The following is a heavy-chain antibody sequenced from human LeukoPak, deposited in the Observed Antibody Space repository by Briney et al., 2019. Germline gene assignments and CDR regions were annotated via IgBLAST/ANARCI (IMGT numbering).Heavy chain of an antibody. V-gene: IGHV3-72*01. CDR1: GFTFSDHY. J-gene: IGHJ3*01. CDR3: TRERYYYDSSGYQDGFDF. D-gene: IGHD3-22*01. CDR2: TRNKANSYTT. Sequence: TGGSLRLSCAASGFTFSDHYMDWVRQAPGKGLEWVGHTRNKANSYTTEYAASVKGRFTISRDDSKNSMYLQMNRLKTEDTAVYYCTRERYYYDSSGYQDGFDFWGQGTMVTVSS.